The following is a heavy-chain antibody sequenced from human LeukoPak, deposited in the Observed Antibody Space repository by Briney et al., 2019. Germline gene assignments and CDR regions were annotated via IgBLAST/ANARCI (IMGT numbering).Heavy chain of an antibody. CDR3: ARVHGGNPGYFKH. V-gene: IGHV3-21*01. CDR2: ISSSSSFI. J-gene: IGHJ1*01. Sequence: GGSLRLSCAASGFTFSSYSMNWVRQAPGKGLEWVSSISSSSSFIYYADSVKGRFTISRDNAKNSLYLQMNSLRAEDTAVYYCARVHGGNPGYFKHWGQGTLVTVSS. CDR1: GFTFSSYS. D-gene: IGHD4-23*01.